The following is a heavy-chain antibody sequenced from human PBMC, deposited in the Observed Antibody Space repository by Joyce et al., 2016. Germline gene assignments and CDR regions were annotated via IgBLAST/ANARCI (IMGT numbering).Heavy chain of an antibody. CDR1: GGDFSNYT. CDR2: ISPVFGAA. D-gene: IGHD1-14*01. CDR3: ARGGTSSDHYFFYTLDV. Sequence: QVLLVQSGAAVKRPGSSLRVSCKSSGGDFSNYTVNWVRQAPGQRLEWMGGISPVFGAAKYAEDFQGRVTLTADQSTRTAYLELSSLTSAYTAVYYCARGGTSSDHYFFYTLDVWGPGTTVIVSS. V-gene: IGHV1-69*12. J-gene: IGHJ6*02.